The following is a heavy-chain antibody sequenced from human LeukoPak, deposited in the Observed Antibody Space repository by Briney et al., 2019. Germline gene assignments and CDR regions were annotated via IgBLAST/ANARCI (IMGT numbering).Heavy chain of an antibody. CDR3: ARDPRLEAGGAFDI. J-gene: IGHJ3*02. CDR1: GGSISSSSYY. D-gene: IGHD6-13*01. Sequence: SSETLSLTCTVSGGSISSSSYYWRWIRQPPGKGLEWIGSIYYSGSTYHNPSLKSRVTISVDTSKNQFSLKLSSVTAADTAVYYCARDPRLEAGGAFDIWGQGTMVTVSS. CDR2: IYYSGST. V-gene: IGHV4-39*07.